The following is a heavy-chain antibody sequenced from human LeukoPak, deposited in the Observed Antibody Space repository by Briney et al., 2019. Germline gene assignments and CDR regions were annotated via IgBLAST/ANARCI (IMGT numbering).Heavy chain of an antibody. D-gene: IGHD3-9*01. CDR3: ARAYYDILTGYYESRYYFDY. Sequence: ASVKVSCKASGGTFSSYAISWVRQAPGQGLEWMGGIIPIFGTANYAQKFQGRVTITADESTSTAYMELSSLGSEDTAVYYCARAYYDILTGYYESRYYFDYWGQGTLVTVSS. CDR2: IIPIFGTA. J-gene: IGHJ4*02. CDR1: GGTFSSYA. V-gene: IGHV1-69*13.